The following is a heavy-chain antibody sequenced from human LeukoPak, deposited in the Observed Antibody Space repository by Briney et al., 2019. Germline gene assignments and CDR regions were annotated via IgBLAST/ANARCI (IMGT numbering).Heavy chain of an antibody. CDR1: GFTFSSHW. CDR3: ARNEKWGRDY. J-gene: IGHJ4*02. CDR2: IVQDGSQK. Sequence: PGESLRLSCAASGFTFSSHWMSWVRQAPGKGLEWVANIVQDGSQKYYVDSVKGRFTISRDNGKNSLYLQMNSLRAEDTAVYYCARNEKWGRDYWGQGTLVTVSS. D-gene: IGHD1-26*01. V-gene: IGHV3-7*03.